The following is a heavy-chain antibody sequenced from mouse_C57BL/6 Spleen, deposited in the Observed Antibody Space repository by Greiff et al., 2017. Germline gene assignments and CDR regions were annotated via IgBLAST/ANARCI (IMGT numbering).Heavy chain of an antibody. CDR2: IDPEDGDT. V-gene: IGHV14-1*01. CDR1: GFNIKDYY. D-gene: IGHD4-1*01. CDR3: TFRNWDGDFDD. Sequence: EVQLQQSGAELVRPGASVKLSCTASGFNIKDYYMHWVKQRPEQGLEWIGRIDPEDGDTEYAPKIPGKATMTADTSSNTAYLQLSSRTSEDTAVYYCTFRNWDGDFDDWGQGTTLTVSS. J-gene: IGHJ2*01.